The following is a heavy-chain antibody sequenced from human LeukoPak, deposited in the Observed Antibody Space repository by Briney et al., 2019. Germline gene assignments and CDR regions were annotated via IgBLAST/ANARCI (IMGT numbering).Heavy chain of an antibody. CDR3: ARVSSSLGYCSGGSCYVPWGATRTEYFQH. V-gene: IGHV1-18*01. Sequence: ASVKVSCKASGYTFTSYGISWVRQAPGQGLEWMGWISAYNGNTNYAQKLQGRVTMTTDTSTSTAYMELRSLRSDDTAVYYCARVSSSLGYCSGGSCYVPWGATRTEYFQHWGQGTLVTVSS. CDR2: ISAYNGNT. J-gene: IGHJ1*01. CDR1: GYTFTSYG. D-gene: IGHD2-15*01.